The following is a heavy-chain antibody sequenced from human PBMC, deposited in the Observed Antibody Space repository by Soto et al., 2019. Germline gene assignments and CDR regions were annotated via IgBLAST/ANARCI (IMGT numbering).Heavy chain of an antibody. D-gene: IGHD1-1*01. Sequence: SETLCLTCTVSGGSIDSDEYYWTWIRQPPGKGLEWIGYIYSSGRTSYNPSLESRLTISIDTSKNQFSLHLNSVSAADTAVYFCARDRGNSPDFFDSWGQGTLVTVSS. CDR1: GGSIDSDEYY. J-gene: IGHJ4*02. CDR2: IYSSGRT. V-gene: IGHV4-30-4*01. CDR3: ARDRGNSPDFFDS.